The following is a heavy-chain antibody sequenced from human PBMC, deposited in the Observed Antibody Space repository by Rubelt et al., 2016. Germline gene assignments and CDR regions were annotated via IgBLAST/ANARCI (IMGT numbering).Heavy chain of an antibody. D-gene: IGHD6-13*01. V-gene: IGHV4-34*01. CDR2: INHSGST. J-gene: IGHJ6*02. CDR3: ARGRRGSSSWLGRDYYGMDV. CDR1: GGSFSGYY. Sequence: QVQLQQWGAGLLKPSETLSLTCAVYGGSFSGYYWSWIRQPPGKGLEWIGEINHSGSTNYNPSLKSRVTISVDRSKNQFSLKLSAVTAADTAVYYCARGRRGSSSWLGRDYYGMDVWGQGTTVTVSS.